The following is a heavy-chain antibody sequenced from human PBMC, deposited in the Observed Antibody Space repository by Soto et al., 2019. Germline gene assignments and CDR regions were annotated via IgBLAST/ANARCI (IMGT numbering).Heavy chain of an antibody. V-gene: IGHV1-18*01. D-gene: IGHD3-22*01. CDR1: GYTFTSYG. CDR2: ISAYNGNT. Sequence: ASVKVSCKASGYTFTSYGISWVRQAPGQGLEWMGWISAYNGNTNYARKLQGRVTMTTDTSTSTAYMELRSLRSDDTAVYYCARISRALVYYYDSSGPKGAFDIWGQGTMVTVS. CDR3: ARISRALVYYYDSSGPKGAFDI. J-gene: IGHJ3*02.